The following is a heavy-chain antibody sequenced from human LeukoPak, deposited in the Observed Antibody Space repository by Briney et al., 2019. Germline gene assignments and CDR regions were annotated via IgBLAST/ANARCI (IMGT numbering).Heavy chain of an antibody. CDR1: GYTFTSYA. D-gene: IGHD5-24*01. CDR3: AREGATLPHDY. Sequence: ASVKVSCKASGYTFTSYAMHWVRQAPGQRLEWMGWINAGNGNTKYSQKFQGRVTITRDTSASTAYMELSRLRSDDTAVYYCAREGATLPHDYWGQGTLVTVSS. CDR2: INAGNGNT. V-gene: IGHV1-3*01. J-gene: IGHJ4*02.